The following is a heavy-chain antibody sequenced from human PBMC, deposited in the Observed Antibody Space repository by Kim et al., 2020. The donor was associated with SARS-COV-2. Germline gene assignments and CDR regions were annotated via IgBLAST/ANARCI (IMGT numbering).Heavy chain of an antibody. Sequence: GGSLRLSCAASGFTFSSYAMHWVRQAPGKGLEWVAVISYDGSNKYYADSVKGRFTISRDNSKNTLYLQMNSLRAEDTAVYYCARDRSYGSSGYYYYYYGMDVWGQGTTVTVSS. D-gene: IGHD3-22*01. V-gene: IGHV3-30*04. CDR3: ARDRSYGSSGYYYYYYGMDV. J-gene: IGHJ6*02. CDR1: GFTFSSYA. CDR2: ISYDGSNK.